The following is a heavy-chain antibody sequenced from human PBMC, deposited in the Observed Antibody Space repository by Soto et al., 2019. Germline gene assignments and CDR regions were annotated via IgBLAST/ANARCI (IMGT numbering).Heavy chain of an antibody. CDR3: TRRIMTPVTPAY. CDR1: GGSTSSSNW. Sequence: ESLSLNGAISGGSTSSSNWLSWVRQPPGKGLEWIGEIYHSGSTYYNPSLKSPVTISVDTSKNQFSLKLSFVTAADTAVSYCTRRIMTPVTPAYWGQGTLVPVS. D-gene: IGHD4-17*01. CDR2: IYHSGST. V-gene: IGHV4-4*02. J-gene: IGHJ4*02.